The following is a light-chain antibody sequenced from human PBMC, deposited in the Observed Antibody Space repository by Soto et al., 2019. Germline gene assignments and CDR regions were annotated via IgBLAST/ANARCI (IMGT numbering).Light chain of an antibody. CDR3: CSYAGSSTTYV. CDR1: SSDVGSYIL. J-gene: IGLJ1*01. CDR2: EVS. V-gene: IGLV2-23*02. Sequence: QSALTQPASVSGSPGQSITISCTGTSSDVGSYILVSWYQQHPGKAPKVLIYEVSRRPSGVSDRFSGSKSGNTASLTISGLQAEDEAEYYCCSYAGSSTTYVFGTGTKVTVL.